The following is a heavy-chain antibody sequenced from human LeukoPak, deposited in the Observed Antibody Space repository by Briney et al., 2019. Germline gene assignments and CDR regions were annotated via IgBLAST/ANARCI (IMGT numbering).Heavy chain of an antibody. Sequence: SDTLSLTCTVSGYSISNGYYWGWIRQPPGKGLEWIGSIYHSGSTYYNPSLKSRVTISVDTSKNQFSLKLSPVTAADTAVYYCARYVYGDYLYYFDYWGQGTLVTVSS. D-gene: IGHD4-17*01. CDR3: ARYVYGDYLYYFDY. J-gene: IGHJ4*02. CDR1: GYSISNGYY. V-gene: IGHV4-38-2*02. CDR2: IYHSGST.